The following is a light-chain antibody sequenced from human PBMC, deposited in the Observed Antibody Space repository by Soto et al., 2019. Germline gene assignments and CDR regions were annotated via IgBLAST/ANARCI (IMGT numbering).Light chain of an antibody. CDR1: QTISSY. V-gene: IGKV1-39*01. Sequence: DIQMTQSPTSLSASVGDRVTITCRASQTISSYLNWYRQKPGKAPKLLIYAASSLQSGVPSRFSGSGSGTDFTLTISGLEPEDFAVYYCQHYGRSSWTFGQGTKVEVQ. CDR2: AAS. CDR3: QHYGRSSWT. J-gene: IGKJ1*01.